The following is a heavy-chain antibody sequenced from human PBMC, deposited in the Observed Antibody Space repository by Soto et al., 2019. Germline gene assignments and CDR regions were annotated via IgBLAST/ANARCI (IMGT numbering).Heavy chain of an antibody. CDR1: GGTFSSYA. Sequence: ASVKVSCKASGGTFSSYAISWVRQAPGQGLEWMGGIIPIFGTANYAQKFQGRVTITADESTSTAYMELSSLRSEDTAVYYCASKGFVVVPAALAHYYYYGMDVWGQGTTVTVSS. D-gene: IGHD2-2*01. V-gene: IGHV1-69*13. J-gene: IGHJ6*02. CDR3: ASKGFVVVPAALAHYYYYGMDV. CDR2: IIPIFGTA.